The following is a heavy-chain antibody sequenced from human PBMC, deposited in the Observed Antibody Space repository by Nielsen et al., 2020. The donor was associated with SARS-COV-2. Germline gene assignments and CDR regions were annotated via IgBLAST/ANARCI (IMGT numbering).Heavy chain of an antibody. D-gene: IGHD6-6*01. CDR3: ARDLLSLVSSSRGN. CDR2: INHSGST. J-gene: IGHJ4*02. Sequence: SETLSLTCAVYGGSFSGYYWSWIRQPPGKGLEWIGEINHSGSTNYNPSLKSRVTISVDTSKNQFFLKLSSVTAADTAVYYCARDLLSLVSSSRGNWGQGTLVTVSS. V-gene: IGHV4-34*01. CDR1: GGSFSGYY.